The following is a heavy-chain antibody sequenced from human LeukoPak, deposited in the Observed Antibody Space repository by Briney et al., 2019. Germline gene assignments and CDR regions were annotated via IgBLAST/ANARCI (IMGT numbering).Heavy chain of an antibody. V-gene: IGHV3-30*04. CDR1: GFTFSSYA. CDR2: ISYDGSNK. D-gene: IGHD5-18*01. CDR3: ARVPKRIQLWLGNWFDP. J-gene: IGHJ5*02. Sequence: PGRSLRLSCAASGFTFSSYAMHWVRQAPGKGLEWVAVISYDGSNKYYADSVKGRFTISRDNSKNTLYLQMNSLRAEDTAVYYCARVPKRIQLWLGNWFDPWGQGTLVTVSS.